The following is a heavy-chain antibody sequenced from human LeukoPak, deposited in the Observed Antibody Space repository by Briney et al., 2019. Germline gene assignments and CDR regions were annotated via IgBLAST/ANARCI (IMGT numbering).Heavy chain of an antibody. CDR2: ISSSSSTI. CDR1: GFTFSSYS. J-gene: IGHJ6*04. Sequence: GGSLRLSCAASGFTFSSYSMNWVRQAPGKGLEWVSYISSSSSTIYYADSVKGRFTISRDNAKNSLYLQMNSLRAEDTAVYYCARDGTAARPAGVDVWGKGTTVTVSS. CDR3: ARDGTAARPAGVDV. V-gene: IGHV3-48*04. D-gene: IGHD6-6*01.